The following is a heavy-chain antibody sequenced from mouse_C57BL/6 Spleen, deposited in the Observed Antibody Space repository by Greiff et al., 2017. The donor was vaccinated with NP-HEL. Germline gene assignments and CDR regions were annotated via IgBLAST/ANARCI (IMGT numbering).Heavy chain of an antibody. CDR2: INYDGSST. J-gene: IGHJ1*03. Sequence: EVKLVESEGGLVQPGSSMKLSCTASGFTFSDYYMAWVRQVPEKGLEWVANINYDGSSTYYLDSLKSRFIISRDNAKNILYLQMSSLKSEDTATYYCAREPSQGYFDVWGTGTTVTVSS. CDR1: GFTFSDYY. D-gene: IGHD6-1*01. V-gene: IGHV5-16*01. CDR3: AREPSQGYFDV.